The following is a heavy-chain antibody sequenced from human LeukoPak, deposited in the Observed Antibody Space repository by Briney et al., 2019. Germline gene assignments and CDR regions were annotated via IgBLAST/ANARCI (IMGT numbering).Heavy chain of an antibody. V-gene: IGHV3-30*04. J-gene: IGHJ4*02. CDR2: ISYDGSNK. D-gene: IGHD3-10*01. Sequence: PGGSLRLSCAASGFTFSSYAMHWVRQAPGKGLEWVAVISYDGSNKYYADSVKGRFTISRDNSKNTLYLQMNSLRAEDTAVYYCARLAYGSGSIDYWGQGTLVTVSS. CDR1: GFTFSSYA. CDR3: ARLAYGSGSIDY.